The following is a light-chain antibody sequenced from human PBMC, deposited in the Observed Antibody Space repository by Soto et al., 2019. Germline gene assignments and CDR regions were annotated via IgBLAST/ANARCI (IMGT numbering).Light chain of an antibody. Sequence: EIVMTQSPGTLSVSPGERATLSCRASQSVSSSYLAWYHKRPGQAPRLLIYGASRRATGIPDRFSGSGSGTDFTLTISRLEPEDFAVYYCQQYDRSWTFGQGTKVDIK. CDR2: GAS. CDR3: QQYDRSWT. CDR1: QSVSSSY. J-gene: IGKJ1*01. V-gene: IGKV3-20*01.